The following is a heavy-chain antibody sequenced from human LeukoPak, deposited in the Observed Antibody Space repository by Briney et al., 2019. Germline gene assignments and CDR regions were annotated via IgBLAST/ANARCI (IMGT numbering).Heavy chain of an antibody. D-gene: IGHD6-13*01. CDR3: ARGYSSSWHLNWFDP. CDR1: GASISSSNYY. J-gene: IGHJ5*02. Sequence: SETLSLTCTVSGASISSSNYYWGWIRQPPGKGLEWIGSIYYSGNTYYNPSLKSRITISVDTSKNQFSLKLSSVTAADTAVYYCARGYSSSWHLNWFDPWGQGTLVTVSS. V-gene: IGHV4-39*07. CDR2: IYYSGNT.